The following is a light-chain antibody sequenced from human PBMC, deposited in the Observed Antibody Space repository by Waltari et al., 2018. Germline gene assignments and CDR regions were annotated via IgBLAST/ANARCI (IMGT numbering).Light chain of an antibody. V-gene: IGLV2-14*01. CDR3: SSYTSSSAVV. CDR2: DVS. CDR1: SSDVGGYNY. Sequence: QSALTQPASVSGSPGQSITISCTGTSSDVGGYNYVSWYQQHPGKAPKPMIYDVSKRPSGVTNRFSGSTSGNTASLTISGLQAEDEADYYCSSYTSSSAVVFGGGTKLTVL. J-gene: IGLJ2*01.